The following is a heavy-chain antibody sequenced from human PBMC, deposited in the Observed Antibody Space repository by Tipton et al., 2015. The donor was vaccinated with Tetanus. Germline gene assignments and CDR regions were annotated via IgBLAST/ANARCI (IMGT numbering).Heavy chain of an antibody. CDR3: ARGWGSSWYYFDY. CDR1: GGSVSSYY. CDR2: VSSSGNS. D-gene: IGHD6-13*01. Sequence: TLSLTCTVSGGSVSSYYWTWFRQPPGKRLEWIGFVSSSGNSNYSPSLTGRVTMSVDTSKRQFSLKLNSVTAADTAVYYCARGWGSSWYYFDYWGQGILVTVSS. J-gene: IGHJ4*02. V-gene: IGHV4-4*07.